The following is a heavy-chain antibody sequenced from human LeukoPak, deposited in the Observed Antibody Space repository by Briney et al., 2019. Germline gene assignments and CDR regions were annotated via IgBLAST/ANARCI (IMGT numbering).Heavy chain of an antibody. D-gene: IGHD2-15*01. CDR3: AKDGWQHGAY. Sequence: PGGSLRLSCAASGFTFSSYSMNWVRQAPGKGLEWVSAISGSGGSTYYADSVKGRFTISRDNSKNTLYLQMNSLRAEDTAVYYCAKDGWQHGAYWGQGTLVTVSS. J-gene: IGHJ4*02. V-gene: IGHV3-23*01. CDR2: ISGSGGST. CDR1: GFTFSSYS.